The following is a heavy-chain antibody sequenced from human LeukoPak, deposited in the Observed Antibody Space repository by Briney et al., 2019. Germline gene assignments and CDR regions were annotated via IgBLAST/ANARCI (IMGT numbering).Heavy chain of an antibody. D-gene: IGHD5-18*01. Sequence: SETLSLTCTVSGGSISSSSYYWGWIRQPPGKGLEWIGSIYYSGSTYYNPSLKSRVPISVDTSKNQFSLKLSSVTAADTAVYYCARTVDTAMVFDYWGQGTLVTVSS. V-gene: IGHV4-39*01. CDR3: ARTVDTAMVFDY. CDR1: GGSISSSSYY. CDR2: IYYSGST. J-gene: IGHJ4*02.